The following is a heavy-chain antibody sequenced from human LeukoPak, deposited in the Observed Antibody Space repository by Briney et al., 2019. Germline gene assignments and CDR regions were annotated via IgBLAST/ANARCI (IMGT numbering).Heavy chain of an antibody. Sequence: SETLSLTCAVYGGSFSGYYWSWIRQPPGKGLEWIGEINHSGSTNYNPSLKSRVTISVDTSKNQFSLKLSSVTAADTAVYYCAKRSSGYFFARAGWFDPWGQGTLVTVSS. J-gene: IGHJ5*02. D-gene: IGHD3-22*01. V-gene: IGHV4-34*01. CDR3: AKRSSGYFFARAGWFDP. CDR2: INHSGST. CDR1: GGSFSGYY.